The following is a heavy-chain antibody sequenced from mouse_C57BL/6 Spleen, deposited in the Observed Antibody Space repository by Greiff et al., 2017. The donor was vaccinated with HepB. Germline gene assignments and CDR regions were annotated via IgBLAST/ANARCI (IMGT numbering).Heavy chain of an antibody. CDR2: IDPSDSYT. D-gene: IGHD1-1*01. CDR1: GYTFTSYW. CDR3: AKDTVVEYFDV. Sequence: QVQLQQPGAELVKPGASVKLSCKASGYTFTSYWMQWVKQRPGQGLEWIGEIDPSDSYTNYNQKFKGKATLTVDTSTSTAYMQLSSLTSEDSAVYYYAKDTVVEYFDVWGTGTTVTVSS. V-gene: IGHV1-50*01. J-gene: IGHJ1*03.